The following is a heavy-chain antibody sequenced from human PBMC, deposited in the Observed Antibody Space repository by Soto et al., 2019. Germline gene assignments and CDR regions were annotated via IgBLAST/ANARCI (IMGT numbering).Heavy chain of an antibody. CDR2: ISYDGSNK. Sequence: GGSLRLSCAASGFTFGSYGMHWVRQAPGKGLEWVAVISYDGSNKYYADSVKGRFIISRDNAQNSLFLQMNTLRPEDTAMYYCARVAYWGPGTQVTVSS. CDR1: GFTFGSYG. CDR3: ARVAY. V-gene: IGHV3-30*03. J-gene: IGHJ4*02.